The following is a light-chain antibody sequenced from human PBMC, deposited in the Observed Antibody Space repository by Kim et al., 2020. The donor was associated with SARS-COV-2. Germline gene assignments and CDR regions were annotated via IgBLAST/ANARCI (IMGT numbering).Light chain of an antibody. Sequence: SYELTQPPSVSVAPGKTARITCGGNNIGSKSVHWYQQKPGQAPVLVIYYDSDRPSGIPERFSGSNSGNTATLTVSMVEAGDEADYSCQVWDSRSDHRVFG. CDR3: QVWDSRSDHRV. CDR1: NIGSKS. CDR2: YDS. J-gene: IGLJ3*02. V-gene: IGLV3-21*04.